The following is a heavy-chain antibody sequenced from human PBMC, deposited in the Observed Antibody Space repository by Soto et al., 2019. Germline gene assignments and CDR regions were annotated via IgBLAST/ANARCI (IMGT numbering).Heavy chain of an antibody. CDR3: ARASFTLAGYSGYFDY. Sequence: PGGSLRLSCAASGFTFSSYAMHWVRQAPGKGLEWVAVISYDGSNKYYADSVKGRFTISRDNSKNTLYLQMNSLRAEDTAVYYCARASFTLAGYSGYFDYWGQGTLVTVSS. D-gene: IGHD3-22*01. J-gene: IGHJ4*02. CDR1: GFTFSSYA. V-gene: IGHV3-30-3*01. CDR2: ISYDGSNK.